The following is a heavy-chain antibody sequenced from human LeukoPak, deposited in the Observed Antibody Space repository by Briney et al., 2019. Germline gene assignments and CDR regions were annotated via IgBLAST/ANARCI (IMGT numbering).Heavy chain of an antibody. Sequence: SETLSLTCTVSGGSINDASWNWIRQPPGQGLEWIGYIYYSGSTNYNPSLKSRVTISVDTSKNQFSLKLSSVTAADTAVYYCARAEAGVFSREVGYFDYWGQGTLVTVSS. D-gene: IGHD3-3*01. CDR1: GGSINDAS. J-gene: IGHJ4*02. CDR2: IYYSGST. V-gene: IGHV4-59*01. CDR3: ARAEAGVFSREVGYFDY.